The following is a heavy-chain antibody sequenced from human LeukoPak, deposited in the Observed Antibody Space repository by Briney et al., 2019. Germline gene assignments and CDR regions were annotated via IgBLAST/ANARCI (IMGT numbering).Heavy chain of an antibody. CDR2: INDNGAGT. J-gene: IGHJ6*03. Sequence: TGGSLRLSCAASGFTFSNYAMNWVRQAPGRGLKWVSTINDNGAGTYYADSVKGRFTISRDNSYNTVSLQMNSLRDEDTGVYFCAKGLRTGVGPYMGYHYYMDVWGKGATVTVS. CDR1: GFTFSNYA. CDR3: AKGLRTGVGPYMGYHYYMDV. V-gene: IGHV3-23*01. D-gene: IGHD3-16*01.